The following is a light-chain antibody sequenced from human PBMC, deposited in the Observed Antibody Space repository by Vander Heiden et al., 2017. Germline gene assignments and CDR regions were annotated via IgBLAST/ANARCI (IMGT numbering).Light chain of an antibody. CDR3: QQDGSSRT. CDR1: RSVSSSY. Sequence: EIVLAQSPGTLSLSPGERATLSCRASRSVSSSYLAWYQQKPGQAPRLLIYGASSRATGIPDRFSGSGSGTDFTLTISRLEPEDFAVYYWQQDGSSRTFGQGTKVEIK. CDR2: GAS. V-gene: IGKV3-20*01. J-gene: IGKJ1*01.